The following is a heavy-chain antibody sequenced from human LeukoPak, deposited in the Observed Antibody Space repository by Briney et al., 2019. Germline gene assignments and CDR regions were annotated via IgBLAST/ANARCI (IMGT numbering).Heavy chain of an antibody. CDR1: GFTFSSYG. CDR2: IRSDGSDK. D-gene: IGHD6-19*01. CDR3: AKSQVTGWYDFDY. V-gene: IGHV3-30*02. Sequence: GGPLRLSCAASGFTFSSYGMNWVRQAPGKGLEWVASIRSDGSDKKYADSVKGQFTISRDNSKSTLNLQMNSLRPEDTAVYYCAKSQVTGWYDFDYWGQGTLVIVSS. J-gene: IGHJ4*02.